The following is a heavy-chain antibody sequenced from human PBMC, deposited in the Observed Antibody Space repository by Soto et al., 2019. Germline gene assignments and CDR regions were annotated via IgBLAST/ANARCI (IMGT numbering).Heavy chain of an antibody. J-gene: IGHJ4*02. D-gene: IGHD2-21*01. CDR3: SRARCGYCYDY. Sequence: QVQLQESGPGLVKPSQTLSLNCTVSGGSISSGDYYWSWIRQPPGKGLVWIGYLYYSGSTYYNPSLKSRVTISVDTSKNQFSLKLSSVTAADTAVYYCSRARCGYCYDYCCQGTLFTVSS. CDR1: GGSISSGDYY. V-gene: IGHV4-30-4*01. CDR2: LYYSGST.